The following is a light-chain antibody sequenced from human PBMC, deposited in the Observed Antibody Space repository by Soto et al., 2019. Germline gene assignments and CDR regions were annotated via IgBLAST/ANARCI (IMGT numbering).Light chain of an antibody. CDR1: QSGLYSSYNKNY. V-gene: IGKV3-20*01. Sequence: SPGSLAGTESERATVSCKSSQSGLYSSYNKNYLAWHQQKPGQTPRLLVYGASSRATGIPDRFSGSGSGTDFTLTISRLEPEDFALYYGHRHGSSPITFGQGTRLEIK. J-gene: IGKJ5*01. CDR2: GAS. CDR3: HRHGSSPIT.